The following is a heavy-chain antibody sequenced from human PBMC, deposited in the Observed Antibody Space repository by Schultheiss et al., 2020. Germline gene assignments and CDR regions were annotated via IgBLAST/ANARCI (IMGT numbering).Heavy chain of an antibody. J-gene: IGHJ4*02. CDR1: GFSLSTSGVG. CDR3: AHSPYDRSGTIYFDY. Sequence: SGPTLVKPTQTLTLTCTFSGFSLSTSGVGVGWIRQPPGKPLEWLALIYWDDDKRYSPSLKSRLTITKDTSKNQVVLTMTNMDPVDTATYYCAHSPYDRSGTIYFDYWGQGTLVTVSS. D-gene: IGHD3-22*01. V-gene: IGHV2-5*02. CDR2: IYWDDDK.